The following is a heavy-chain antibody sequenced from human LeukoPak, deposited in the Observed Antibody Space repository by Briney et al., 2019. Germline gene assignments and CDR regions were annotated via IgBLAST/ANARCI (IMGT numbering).Heavy chain of an antibody. CDR1: ADSIGGHY. D-gene: IGHD3-3*01. V-gene: IGHV4-59*11. CDR2: ISDSGDT. Sequence: SETLSLTCTVSADSIGGHYLSWVRQPPGKGLEWIGYISDSGDTNSSPYLKSRVTISVDTSKNQFSLNLTSVTAADTAVYYCARETEEGQRSTIFGVVIMVWFDHWGQGTLVTVSS. CDR3: ARETEEGQRSTIFGVVIMVWFDH. J-gene: IGHJ5*02.